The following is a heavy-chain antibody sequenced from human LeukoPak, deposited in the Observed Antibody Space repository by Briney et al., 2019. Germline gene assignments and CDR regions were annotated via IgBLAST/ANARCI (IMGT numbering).Heavy chain of an antibody. Sequence: SETLSLTCTVSGGSISSGDYYWTWIRQPPGKGLEWIGYIYYSGTTSYNPSLKSRVTISVDRSKNQFSLKLSSVTAADTAVYYCARARTSCYLCYYYYYMDVWGKGTTVTVSS. J-gene: IGHJ6*03. CDR1: GGSISSGDYY. V-gene: IGHV4-30-4*01. CDR2: IYYSGTT. CDR3: ARARTSCYLCYYYYYMDV. D-gene: IGHD2-2*01.